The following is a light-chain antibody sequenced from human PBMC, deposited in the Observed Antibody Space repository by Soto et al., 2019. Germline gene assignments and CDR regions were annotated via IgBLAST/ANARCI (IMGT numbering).Light chain of an antibody. V-gene: IGKV3-20*01. Sequence: EIVLTQSPGTLSLSPGERATLSCRASQTVSNNYLAWYQQKPGQAPRLLIYGASYRATGIPDRFSGSGSGTDFTLTISRLEPEDFAVYYCQQYGSSHPTTFGQGTRLEMK. CDR3: QQYGSSHPTT. CDR2: GAS. J-gene: IGKJ5*01. CDR1: QTVSNNY.